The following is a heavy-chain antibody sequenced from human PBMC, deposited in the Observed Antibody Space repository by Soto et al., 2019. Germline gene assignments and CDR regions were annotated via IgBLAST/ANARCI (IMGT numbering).Heavy chain of an antibody. D-gene: IGHD3-3*01. J-gene: IGHJ6*02. V-gene: IGHV3-30*18. CDR1: GFTFSSYG. CDR2: ISYDGSNK. Sequence: GGSLRLSCAASGFTFSSYGMHWVRQAPGKGLEWVAVISYDGSNKYYADSVKGRFTISRDNSKNTLYLQMNSLRAEDTAVYYCAKDRPSGYYDFWSGYYSYGMDVWGQGTTVTVSS. CDR3: AKDRPSGYYDFWSGYYSYGMDV.